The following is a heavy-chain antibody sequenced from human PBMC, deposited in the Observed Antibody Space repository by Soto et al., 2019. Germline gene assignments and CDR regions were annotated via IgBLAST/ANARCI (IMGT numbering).Heavy chain of an antibody. Sequence: QVQLQESGPGLVKPSETLSLTCTVSGDSINNYYWNWIRQPPGKGLEWIGYIYYSGSTSYNPSLKSRVTISVDTSKNQSSLKLSSVTAADTAVYYCARKYCSGGSCYGWSSWFDPWGQGTLVTVSS. CDR1: GDSINNYY. V-gene: IGHV4-59*08. D-gene: IGHD2-15*01. J-gene: IGHJ5*02. CDR2: IYYSGST. CDR3: ARKYCSGGSCYGWSSWFDP.